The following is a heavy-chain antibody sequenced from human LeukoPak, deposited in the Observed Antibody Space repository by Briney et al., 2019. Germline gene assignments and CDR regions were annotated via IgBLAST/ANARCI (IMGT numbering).Heavy chain of an antibody. CDR3: ARCAGQLQEYFQH. Sequence: GGSLRLSCAASVFTFSDYYMSWIRQAPGKGLEWVSYISSSGSTIYYADSVKGRFTISRDNAKNSLYLQMNSLRAEDTAVYYCARCAGQLQEYFQHWGQGTLVTVSS. D-gene: IGHD2-2*01. V-gene: IGHV3-11*01. CDR1: VFTFSDYY. CDR2: ISSSGSTI. J-gene: IGHJ1*01.